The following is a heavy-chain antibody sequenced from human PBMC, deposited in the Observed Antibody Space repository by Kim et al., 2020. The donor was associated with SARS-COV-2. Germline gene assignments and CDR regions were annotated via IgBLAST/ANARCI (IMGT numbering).Heavy chain of an antibody. CDR2: ISYDGSNK. V-gene: IGHV3-30*18. D-gene: IGHD3-22*01. Sequence: GGSLRLSCAASGFTFSSYGMHWVRQAPGKGLEWVAVISYDGSNKYYADSVKGRFTISRDNSKNTLYLQMNSLRAEDTAVYYCAKALTDYYDSYFDYWGQGTLVTVSS. J-gene: IGHJ4*02. CDR1: GFTFSSYG. CDR3: AKALTDYYDSYFDY.